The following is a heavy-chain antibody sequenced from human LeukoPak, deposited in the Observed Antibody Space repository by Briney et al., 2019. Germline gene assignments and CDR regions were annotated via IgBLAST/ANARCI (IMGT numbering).Heavy chain of an antibody. Sequence: GGSLRLSCAASGFTFRNYGMHWVRQAPGKGLVWVSRINGDGSGTSYAASVKGRFTISRDNAKNTLYLQMNSLRVEDTAVYYCASGDAHAFDIWGQGTMVTVSS. D-gene: IGHD3-10*01. CDR2: INGDGSGT. CDR1: GFTFRNYG. V-gene: IGHV3-74*01. J-gene: IGHJ3*02. CDR3: ASGDAHAFDI.